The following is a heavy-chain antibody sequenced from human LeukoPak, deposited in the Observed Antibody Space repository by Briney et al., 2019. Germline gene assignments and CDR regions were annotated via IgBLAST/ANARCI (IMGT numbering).Heavy chain of an antibody. D-gene: IGHD6-13*01. Sequence: SETLSLTCAVYGGSFSGYYWSWIRQPPGKGLEWIGEINHSGSTNYNPSLKSRVTISVDTSKNQFSLKLSSVTAADTAVYYCAREGSSWPEYNWFDPWGQGTLVTVSS. J-gene: IGHJ5*02. V-gene: IGHV4-34*01. CDR1: GGSFSGYY. CDR2: INHSGST. CDR3: AREGSSWPEYNWFDP.